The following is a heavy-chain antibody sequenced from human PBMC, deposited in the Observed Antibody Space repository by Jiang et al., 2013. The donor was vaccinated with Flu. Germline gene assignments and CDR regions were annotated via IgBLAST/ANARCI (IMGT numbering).Heavy chain of an antibody. CDR1: GFTFSNAW. D-gene: IGHD2-8*01. CDR2: VQTKTSGGTT. CDR3: TTIYSPSRRLMQFDN. Sequence: QLVESGGGLVKPGGSLRLSCAGSGFTFSNAWMSWVRQAPGKGLEWVGRVQTKTSGGTTDYAAPVKGRFTISRGDSKNTLFLQMNSLRIEDTAVYYCTTIYSPSRRLMQFDNWGQGTLVTISS. J-gene: IGHJ5*02. V-gene: IGHV3-15*01.